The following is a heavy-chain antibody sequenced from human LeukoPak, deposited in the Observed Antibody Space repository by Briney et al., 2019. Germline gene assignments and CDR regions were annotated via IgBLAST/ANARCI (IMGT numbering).Heavy chain of an antibody. J-gene: IGHJ5*02. V-gene: IGHV3-74*01. D-gene: IGHD5-18*01. CDR2: INSDGSST. Sequence: GGSLRLSCAASGFTFSNYLMHWVRQAPGKGLVWVSRINSDGSSTNYADSVKGRFTISRDNAKNTLYLQMNSLRAEDTAVYYCARDPHGYWWFDPWGQGTLVTVSS. CDR1: GFTFSNYL. CDR3: ARDPHGYWWFDP.